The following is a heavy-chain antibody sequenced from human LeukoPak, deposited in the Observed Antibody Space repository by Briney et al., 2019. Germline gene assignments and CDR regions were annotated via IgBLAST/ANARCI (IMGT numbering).Heavy chain of an antibody. CDR3: AREAPNHYYYYMDV. V-gene: IGHV3-20*04. CDR2: INWNGGST. Sequence: RAGGSLRPSCAASGFTFDDYGMSWVRQAPGKGLEWVSGINWNGGSTGYADSVKGRFTISRDNAKNSLYLQMNSLRAEDTALYYCAREAPNHYYYYMDVWGKGTTVTVSS. CDR1: GFTFDDYG. J-gene: IGHJ6*03.